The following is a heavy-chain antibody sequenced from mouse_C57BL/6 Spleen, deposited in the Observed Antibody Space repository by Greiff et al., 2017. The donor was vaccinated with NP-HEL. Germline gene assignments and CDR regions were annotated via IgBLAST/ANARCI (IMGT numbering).Heavy chain of an antibody. CDR2: IYPRSGNT. CDR1: GYTFTSYG. V-gene: IGHV1-81*01. CDR3: ARGNRAQDSSGYVHYFDY. Sequence: QVQLQQSGAELARPGASVKLSCKASGYTFTSYGISWVKQRTGQGLEWIGEIYPRSGNTYYNEKFKGKATLTADKSSSTAYMELRSLTSEDSAVYFCARGNRAQDSSGYVHYFDYWGQGTTLTVSS. D-gene: IGHD3-2*02. J-gene: IGHJ2*01.